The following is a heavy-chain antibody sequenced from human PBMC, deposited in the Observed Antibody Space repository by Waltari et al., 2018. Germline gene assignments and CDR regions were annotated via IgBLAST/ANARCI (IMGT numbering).Heavy chain of an antibody. CDR2: IYPGDSNT. J-gene: IGHJ4*02. CDR3: ARQNIHSYGYGYFDF. D-gene: IGHD5-18*01. Sequence: EVQLEQSGAEVKKPGESLTISCNGSGSSFAKYWIGWVRQMPGKGLEWMGVIYPGDSNTKYSLSFQGQVTISADTSISTAYLQWSSLKASDTAIYFCARQNIHSYGYGYFDFWGQGTLVTVSS. V-gene: IGHV5-51*01. CDR1: GSSFAKYW.